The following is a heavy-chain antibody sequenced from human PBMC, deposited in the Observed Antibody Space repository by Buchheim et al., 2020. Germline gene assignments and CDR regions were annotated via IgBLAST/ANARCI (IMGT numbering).Heavy chain of an antibody. D-gene: IGHD6-19*01. CDR3: VRASPTINSGWYENAY. CDR1: GFLFSSYG. CDR2: IRYDGSNK. Sequence: QVQLVESGGGVVQPGRSLRLSCVASGFLFSSYGMHWVRQAPGKGLEWVAVIRYDGSNKYYADSVKGRFIISRDNSKNTLYPQMNSLRGEDTAVYYCVRASPTINSGWYENAYWGRGAL. V-gene: IGHV3-33*01. J-gene: IGHJ4*02.